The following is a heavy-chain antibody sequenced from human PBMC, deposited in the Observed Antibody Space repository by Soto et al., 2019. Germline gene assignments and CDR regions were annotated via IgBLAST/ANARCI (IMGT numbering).Heavy chain of an antibody. V-gene: IGHV1-46*01. CDR3: ARADYYDSSGFYYDY. CDR1: GYIFTNHY. CDR2: INPSGGST. D-gene: IGHD3-22*01. Sequence: QVQLVQSGAEVKKPGASVKVSCKASGYIFTNHYIHWVRQAPGQGLEWMGIINPSGGSTNYLQKFQGRVNMTRDTSTSTGYMELSSLRSEDTAVYFCARADYYDSSGFYYDYWGQGTLVTVSS. J-gene: IGHJ4*02.